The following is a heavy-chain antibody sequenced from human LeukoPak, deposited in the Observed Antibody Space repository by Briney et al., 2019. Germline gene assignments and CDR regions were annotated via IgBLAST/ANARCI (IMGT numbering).Heavy chain of an antibody. V-gene: IGHV3-66*01. Sequence: QAGGSLRLSCAASGFTVSSNYMSWVRQAPGKGLEWVSVIYSGGSTYYADSVKGRFTISRDNAKNSLYLQMNSLRAEDSALYHCARGPWKGLPNWFDPWGQGTLVTVSS. CDR3: ARGPWKGLPNWFDP. D-gene: IGHD1-1*01. CDR2: IYSGGST. J-gene: IGHJ5*02. CDR1: GFTVSSNY.